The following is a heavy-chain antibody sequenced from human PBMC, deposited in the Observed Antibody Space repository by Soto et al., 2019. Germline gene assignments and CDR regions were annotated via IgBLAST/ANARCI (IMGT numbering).Heavy chain of an antibody. D-gene: IGHD4-17*01. Sequence: PSETRSRTWTVSGGSISSSSYYWVGIRQPPGKGLEWIGSIYYSGSTYYNPSLKSRVTISVDTSKNQFSLKLSSVTAADTAVYYCARRTMTTANYDAFDIWGQGTMVTVSS. CDR2: IYYSGST. V-gene: IGHV4-39*01. CDR1: GGSISSSSYY. CDR3: ARRTMTTANYDAFDI. J-gene: IGHJ3*02.